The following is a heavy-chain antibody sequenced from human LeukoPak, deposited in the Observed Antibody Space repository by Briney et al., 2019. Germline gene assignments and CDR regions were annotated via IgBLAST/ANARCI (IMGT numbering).Heavy chain of an antibody. Sequence: SETLSLTCTVSGGSISNYYWSWIRQPPGKGLEWIGYIYYSGSTNYNPSLKSRVTISVDTSKNQFSLKLSSVTAADTAVYYCARGPPPDYDYVWGSYRLDYWGQGTLVTVSS. CDR1: GGSISNYY. D-gene: IGHD3-16*02. CDR3: ARGPPPDYDYVWGSYRLDY. J-gene: IGHJ4*02. V-gene: IGHV4-59*01. CDR2: IYYSGST.